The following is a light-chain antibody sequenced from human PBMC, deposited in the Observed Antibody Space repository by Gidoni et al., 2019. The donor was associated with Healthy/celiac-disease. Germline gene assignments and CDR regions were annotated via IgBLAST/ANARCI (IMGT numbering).Light chain of an antibody. V-gene: IGKV1-33*01. CDR1: QDRSNY. J-gene: IGKJ4*01. Sequence: DIQMTQSPTSLSASVGDRVTITCHANQDRSNYLNWYQQKPGKAPKLLIYDASNLATGVPYRFSGSGSGTDFTFTISSLQPEDIATYYCQQYGNLPLTFGGGTKVEIK. CDR2: DAS. CDR3: QQYGNLPLT.